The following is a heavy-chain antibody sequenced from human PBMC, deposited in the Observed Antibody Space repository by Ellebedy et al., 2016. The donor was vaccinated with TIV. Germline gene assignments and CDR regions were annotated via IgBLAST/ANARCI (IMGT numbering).Heavy chain of an antibody. CDR1: GFTFSSYG. J-gene: IGHJ6*02. CDR3: AKGGRPYYYYYGMDV. V-gene: IGHV3-30*18. Sequence: GESLKISXAASGFTFSSYGMHWVRQAPGKGLEWVAVISYDGSNKYYADSVKGRFTISRDNSKNTLYLQMNSLRAEDTAVYYCAKGGRPYYYYYGMDVWGQGTTVTVSS. CDR2: ISYDGSNK.